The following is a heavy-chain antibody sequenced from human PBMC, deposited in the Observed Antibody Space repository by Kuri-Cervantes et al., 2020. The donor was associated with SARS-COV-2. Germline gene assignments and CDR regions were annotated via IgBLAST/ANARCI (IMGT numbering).Heavy chain of an antibody. Sequence: GESLKISCAASGFTFSSFAMSWVRQAPGKGLEWVSSISGSGVGTYYADSAKGRFTISRDNSKNTLYLQMNSLRAEDSALYCCAKVGLSFDYWGQGTLVTVSS. D-gene: IGHD2/OR15-2a*01. CDR3: AKVGLSFDY. CDR2: ISGSGVGT. J-gene: IGHJ4*02. V-gene: IGHV3-23*01. CDR1: GFTFSSFA.